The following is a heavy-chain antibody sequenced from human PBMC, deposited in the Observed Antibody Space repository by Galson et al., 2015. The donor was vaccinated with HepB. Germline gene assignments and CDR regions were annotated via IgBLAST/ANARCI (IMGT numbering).Heavy chain of an antibody. V-gene: IGHV7-4-1*02. D-gene: IGHD2-15*01. CDR3: ARGNIVVVVAATGGYDY. CDR2: INTNTGNP. J-gene: IGHJ4*02. CDR1: GYTFTGYA. Sequence: SVKVSCKASGYTFTGYAMNWVRQAPGQGLEWMGWINTNTGNPTYAQGFTGRFVFSLDTSVSTAYLQISSLKAEDTAVYYCARGNIVVVVAATGGYDYWGQGTLVTVSS.